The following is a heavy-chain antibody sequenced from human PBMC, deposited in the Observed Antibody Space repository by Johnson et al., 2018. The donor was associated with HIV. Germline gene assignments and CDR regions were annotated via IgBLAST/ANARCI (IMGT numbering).Heavy chain of an antibody. V-gene: IGHV3-7*01. Sequence: VQLVESGGGLIQPGGSLRLSCVASGFTVSSNYMSWVRQAPGKGLEWVANIKQDGSEKYYVDSVKGRFTISRDNAKNSLYLQMNSLRAEDTAVYYCARGGRKWELLGDDAFDIWGQGTMVTVSS. CDR1: GFTVSSNY. CDR2: IKQDGSEK. CDR3: ARGGRKWELLGDDAFDI. J-gene: IGHJ3*02. D-gene: IGHD1-26*01.